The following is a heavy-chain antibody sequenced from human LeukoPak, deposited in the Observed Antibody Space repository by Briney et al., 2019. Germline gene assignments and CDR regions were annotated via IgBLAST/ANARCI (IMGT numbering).Heavy chain of an antibody. CDR2: IRSKAYGGTT. Sequence: GGSLRLSCTASGFTFGDYAMSWFRQAPGKGLEWVGFIRSKAYGGTTEYAASVKGRFTISRDDPKSIAYLQMNSLKTEDTAVYYCTRDPLYYYDSSGYYLYWGQGTLVTVSS. D-gene: IGHD3-22*01. CDR3: TRDPLYYYDSSGYYLY. V-gene: IGHV3-49*03. CDR1: GFTFGDYA. J-gene: IGHJ4*02.